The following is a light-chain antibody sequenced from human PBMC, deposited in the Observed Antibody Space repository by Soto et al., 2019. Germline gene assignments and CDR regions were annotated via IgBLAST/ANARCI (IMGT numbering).Light chain of an antibody. Sequence: EIVLTQSPGTLSLSPGERATLSCRASQSISSTYLAWYQQEPGQAPRLLIYGASSRATGIPDRFSGSGSGTDFTLTISRLEPEDFAVYYCQQCVSSLLTFGGGTKVDIK. V-gene: IGKV3-20*01. CDR2: GAS. CDR1: QSISSTY. CDR3: QQCVSSLLT. J-gene: IGKJ4*01.